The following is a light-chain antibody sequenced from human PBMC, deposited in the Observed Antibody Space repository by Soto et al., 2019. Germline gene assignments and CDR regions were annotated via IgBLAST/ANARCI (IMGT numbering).Light chain of an antibody. CDR1: QSVSSY. J-gene: IGKJ1*01. Sequence: EIVLTQSPATLSLSPGERATLSCRASQSVSSYLAWYQQKPGQAPRLLIYDASNRATGIPARFSGRGSGTDFTLTISSLEPEDFAVYYCQQRSNWPVTFGQGTEVEIK. V-gene: IGKV3-11*01. CDR2: DAS. CDR3: QQRSNWPVT.